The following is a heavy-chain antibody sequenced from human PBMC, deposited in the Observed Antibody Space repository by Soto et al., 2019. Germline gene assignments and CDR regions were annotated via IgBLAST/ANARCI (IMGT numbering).Heavy chain of an antibody. D-gene: IGHD6-13*01. CDR2: IYYSGST. Sequence: QVQLQESGPGLVKPSETLSLTCTVSGGSVSSGSYYWSWIRQPPGKGLEWIGYIYYSGSTNYNPSLKGRVTISVDTSKNQFSLKLSSVTAADTAVYYCARFISLAAGTTPNWFDPWGQGTLVXVSS. V-gene: IGHV4-61*01. CDR3: ARFISLAAGTTPNWFDP. CDR1: GGSVSSGSYY. J-gene: IGHJ5*02.